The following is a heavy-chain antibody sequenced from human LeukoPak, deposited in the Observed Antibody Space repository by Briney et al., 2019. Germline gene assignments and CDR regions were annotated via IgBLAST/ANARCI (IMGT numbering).Heavy chain of an antibody. J-gene: IGHJ3*02. V-gene: IGHV4-30-2*01. CDR2: IYHSGST. D-gene: IGHD6-13*01. Sequence: PSETLSLTCTVSGGSISSGGYYWSWIRQPPGKGLEWIGYIYHSGSTYYNPSLKSRVTISVDRSKNQFSLKLSSVTVADTAVYYCAREESAAGGAFDIWGQGTMVTVSS. CDR1: GGSISSGGYY. CDR3: AREESAAGGAFDI.